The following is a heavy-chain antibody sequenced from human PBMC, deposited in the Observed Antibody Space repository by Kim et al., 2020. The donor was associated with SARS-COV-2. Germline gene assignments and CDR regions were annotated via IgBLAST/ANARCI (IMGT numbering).Heavy chain of an antibody. CDR1: GFTFSSYG. CDR3: ARDHGYYYDSSGYYYETHIFDY. J-gene: IGHJ4*02. CDR2: IWYDGSNK. D-gene: IGHD3-22*01. Sequence: GGSLRLSCAASGFTFSSYGMHWVRQAPGKGLEWVAVIWYDGSNKYYADSVKGRFTISRDNSKNTLYLQMNSLRAEDTAVYYCARDHGYYYDSSGYYYETHIFDYWGQGTLVTVSS. V-gene: IGHV3-33*01.